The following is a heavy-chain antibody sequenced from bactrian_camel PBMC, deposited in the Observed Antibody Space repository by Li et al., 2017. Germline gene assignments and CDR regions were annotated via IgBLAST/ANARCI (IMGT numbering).Heavy chain of an antibody. D-gene: IGHD2*01. CDR3: AANGGSCILVGIVPGGEHS. CDR2: INDGGGGSK. V-gene: IGHV3S40*01. J-gene: IGHJ6*01. Sequence: VQLVESGGGPVQAGDSLRLSCKASGFTFSNYDMSWVRQAPGKGLEWVSAINDGGGGSKDYADSVKGRFTISRDNDKNTVYLQLNSLRSEDTAMYYCAANGGSCILVGIVPGGEHSWGKGTQVTVS. CDR1: GFTFSNYD.